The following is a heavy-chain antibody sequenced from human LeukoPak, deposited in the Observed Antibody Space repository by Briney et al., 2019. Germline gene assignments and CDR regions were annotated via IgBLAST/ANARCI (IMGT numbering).Heavy chain of an antibody. V-gene: IGHV3-48*03. D-gene: IGHD2-21*02. CDR3: ARDLGVVTEF. Sequence: GGSLRLSCAASGFTFSSYGMNWVRQAPGKGLEWVSYISSSGSTIYYADSVKGRFTISRDNAKNSLYLQMNSLRAEDTAVYYCARDLGVVTEFWGQGTLVTVSS. J-gene: IGHJ4*02. CDR1: GFTFSSYG. CDR2: ISSSGSTI.